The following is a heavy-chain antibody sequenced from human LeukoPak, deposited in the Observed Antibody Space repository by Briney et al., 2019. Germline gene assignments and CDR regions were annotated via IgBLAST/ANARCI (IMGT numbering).Heavy chain of an antibody. CDR3: ARGEYDPSGYYTGFQY. Sequence: SETLSLTCTVSGGSISSYYWSWIRQPPGKGLEWIGYLYNSGSTNYNPSLKSRVTISVDTSKNQFSLKLNSVTAADTAVYYCARGEYDPSGYYTGFQYWGQDTLVTVSS. CDR1: GGSISSYY. J-gene: IGHJ1*01. V-gene: IGHV4-59*01. CDR2: LYNSGST. D-gene: IGHD3-22*01.